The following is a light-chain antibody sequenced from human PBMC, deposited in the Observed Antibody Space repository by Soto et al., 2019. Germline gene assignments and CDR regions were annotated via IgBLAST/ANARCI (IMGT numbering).Light chain of an antibody. CDR2: LNSDGSH. Sequence: QAVVTQSPSASASLGASVTVTCTPSSGHSSNAVAWHQQQPEKGPRYLMRLNSDGSHSKGDGIPDRFTGSSSGADRYLTISSLQSEDEADYYCQTWGTGIVVFGGGTKMTVL. CDR1: SGHSSNA. CDR3: QTWGTGIVV. V-gene: IGLV4-69*01. J-gene: IGLJ3*02.